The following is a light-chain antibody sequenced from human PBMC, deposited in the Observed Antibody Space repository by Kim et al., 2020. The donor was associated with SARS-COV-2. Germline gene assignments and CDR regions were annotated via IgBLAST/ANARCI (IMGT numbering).Light chain of an antibody. CDR3: QQYNDWPPGDT. V-gene: IGKV3-15*01. J-gene: IGKJ2*01. CDR1: QTINSY. CDR2: DAS. Sequence: EIVMTQSPATLSVSPGERATLSCRASQTINSYLAWYQQKPGQAPRLLIYDASTRATGIPARFSGSGSGTEFTLTISSLQSEDFAIYYCQQYNDWPPGDTFGQGTKLEIK.